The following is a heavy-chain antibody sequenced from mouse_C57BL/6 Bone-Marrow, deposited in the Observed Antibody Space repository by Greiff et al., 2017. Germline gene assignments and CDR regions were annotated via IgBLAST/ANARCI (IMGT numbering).Heavy chain of an antibody. D-gene: IGHD2-3*01. CDR2: IYPRSGNT. V-gene: IGHV1-81*01. J-gene: IGHJ2*01. CDR3: ARSGYDTPFDY. Sequence: VQLQQSGAELARPGASVKLSCKASGYTFTSYGISWVKQRTGQGLEWIGEIYPRSGNTYYNEKFKGKATLTADKSSSTAYMELRSLKSEDSAVYFCARSGYDTPFDYWGQGTTLTVSS. CDR1: GYTFTSYG.